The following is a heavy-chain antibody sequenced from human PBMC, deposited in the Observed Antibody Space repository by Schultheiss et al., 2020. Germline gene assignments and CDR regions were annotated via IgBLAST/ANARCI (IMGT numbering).Heavy chain of an antibody. CDR1: GGSISSGSYY. V-gene: IGHV4-61*02. D-gene: IGHD3-3*01. J-gene: IGHJ4*02. CDR3: ARSHYDFWSGYLTEFDY. Sequence: LRLSCTVSGGSISSGSYYWSWIRQPAGKGLEWIGRIYTSGSTNYNPSLKSRVTISVDTSKNQFSLKLSSVTAADTAVYYCARSHYDFWSGYLTEFDYWGQGTLVTVSS. CDR2: IYTSGST.